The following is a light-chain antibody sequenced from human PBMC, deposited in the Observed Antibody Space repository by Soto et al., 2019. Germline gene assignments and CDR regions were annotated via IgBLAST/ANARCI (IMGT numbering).Light chain of an antibody. CDR3: MQATELPWT. J-gene: IGKJ1*01. CDR1: QSLVHSDGKTY. Sequence: IVMTQTPLSSPVTLGQPASISCRSSQSLVHSDGKTYLSWLQQRPGQPPRLLIYKISNRLSGVPDRFSGSGARTDFTLKIRRVEAEDVGLYYCMQATELPWTFGQGTRVEIK. CDR2: KIS. V-gene: IGKV2-24*01.